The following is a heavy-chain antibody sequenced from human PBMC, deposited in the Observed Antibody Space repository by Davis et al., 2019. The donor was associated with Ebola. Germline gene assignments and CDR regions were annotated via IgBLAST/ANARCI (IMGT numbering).Heavy chain of an antibody. CDR2: IYYSGST. V-gene: IGHV4-39*01. CDR3: ATYDFWSGYHSPFDY. Sequence: MPSETLSLTCTVSGGSISSSSYYWGWIRQPSGKGLEWIGSIYYSGSTYYNPSLKSRVTISVDTSKNQFSLKLSSVTAADTAVYYCATYDFWSGYHSPFDYWGQGTLVTVSS. D-gene: IGHD3-3*01. CDR1: GGSISSSSYY. J-gene: IGHJ4*02.